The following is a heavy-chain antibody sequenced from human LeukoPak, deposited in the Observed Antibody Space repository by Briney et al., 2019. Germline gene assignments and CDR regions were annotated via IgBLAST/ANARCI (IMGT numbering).Heavy chain of an antibody. V-gene: IGHV4-34*01. D-gene: IGHD2/OR15-2a*01. CDR2: INHSGST. J-gene: IGHJ4*02. Sequence: SETLSLTWAVYGGSFSGYYWSWIRQPPGKGLEWIGEINHSGSTNYNPSLKSRVTISVDTSKNQFSLKLSSVTAADTAVYYCAGHHPRNTVDFWGQGTLVTVSS. CDR3: AGHHPRNTVDF. CDR1: GGSFSGYY.